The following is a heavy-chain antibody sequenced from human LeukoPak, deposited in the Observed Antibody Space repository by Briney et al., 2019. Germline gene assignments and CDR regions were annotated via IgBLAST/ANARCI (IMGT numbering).Heavy chain of an antibody. J-gene: IGHJ4*02. CDR2: IDSSSTI. Sequence: GGSLRLSCAASGFPFSEYSMNWVRQAPGKGLEWVSYIDSSSTIYYADSVKGRFTTSRDNAKNSLYLQLNSLRAEDTAVYYCARGPYDYGEYIDYWGQGTLVTVFS. V-gene: IGHV3-69-1*01. D-gene: IGHD4-17*01. CDR1: GFPFSEYS. CDR3: ARGPYDYGEYIDY.